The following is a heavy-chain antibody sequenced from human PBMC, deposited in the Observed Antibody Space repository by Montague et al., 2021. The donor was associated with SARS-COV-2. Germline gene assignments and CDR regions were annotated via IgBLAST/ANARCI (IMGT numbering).Heavy chain of an antibody. D-gene: IGHD3-9*01. J-gene: IGHJ4*02. Sequence: PALVKPTQTLTLTCTFSGFSLSTSGTRASWIRQPPGKALEWLAXXXWXXXKFXSTSLKTRLTISKDTSKNQVVLTMTNMDPVDTATYYCARSYYDILTAYYTPFDYWGQGTLVTVSS. CDR1: GFSLSTSGTR. V-gene: IGHV2-70*04. CDR3: ARSYYDILTAYYTPFDY. CDR2: XXWXXXK.